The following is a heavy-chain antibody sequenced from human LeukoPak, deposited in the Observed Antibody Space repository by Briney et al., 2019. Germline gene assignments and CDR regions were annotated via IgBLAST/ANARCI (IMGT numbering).Heavy chain of an antibody. CDR3: ARAVWYYYYYMDV. CDR2: IYYSGST. D-gene: IGHD3-16*01. J-gene: IGHJ6*03. Sequence: SETLSLTCTVSGGSISSYYWSWIRQPPGKGLEWIGYIYYSGSTNYNPSLKSRVTISVDTSKNQFSLKLSSVTAADTAVYYCARAVWYYYYYMDVWGKGTTVTVSS. CDR1: GGSISSYY. V-gene: IGHV4-59*01.